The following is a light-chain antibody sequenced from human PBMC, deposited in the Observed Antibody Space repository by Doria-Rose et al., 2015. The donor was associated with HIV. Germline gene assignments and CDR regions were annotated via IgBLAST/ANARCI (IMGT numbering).Light chain of an antibody. V-gene: IGLV9-49*01. Sequence: LTCTLNSGYSNYKVDWYQQRPGRGPRFVMRVGTGGIVGSKGDGIPDRFSVLGSGLNRYLTIKNIEEEDESDYHCGADHGSGRNFVWVFGGGPKLPV. CDR2: VGTGGIVG. CDR3: GADHGSGRNFVWV. J-gene: IGLJ3*02. CDR1: SGYSNYK.